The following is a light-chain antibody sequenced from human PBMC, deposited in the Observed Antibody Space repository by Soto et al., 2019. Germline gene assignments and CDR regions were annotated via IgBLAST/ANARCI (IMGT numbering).Light chain of an antibody. Sequence: QSALTQPASVSGSPGQSITISCTGTSGDVGTYNYVSWYQQHPGRAPKLIIYDVNNRPSGVSSRFSGSKSGNTASLTISGLQAEDESDYYCSSYTTDGTSVVFGGGTKLTVL. CDR3: SSYTTDGTSVV. CDR2: DVN. J-gene: IGLJ2*01. V-gene: IGLV2-14*01. CDR1: SGDVGTYNY.